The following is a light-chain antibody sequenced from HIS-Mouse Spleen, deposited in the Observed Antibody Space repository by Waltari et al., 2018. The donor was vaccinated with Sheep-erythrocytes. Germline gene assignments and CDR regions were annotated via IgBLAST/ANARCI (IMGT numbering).Light chain of an antibody. CDR3: QQYNNWPET. V-gene: IGKV3-15*01. CDR1: QSVSST. Sequence: EIVMTQSPATLSVSPGQRATISCRASQSVSSTLAWYQQKPGQAPRLLISGASTRATGIPARFSGSGSGTEFTLTISSMQSEDFAVYYCQQYNNWPETFGQGTKVEIK. J-gene: IGKJ1*01. CDR2: GAS.